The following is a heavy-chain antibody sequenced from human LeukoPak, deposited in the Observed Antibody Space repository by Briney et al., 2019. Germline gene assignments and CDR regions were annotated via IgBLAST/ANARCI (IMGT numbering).Heavy chain of an antibody. V-gene: IGHV4-34*01. CDR3: ARGKGRSSSWERYYYYYYYMDV. CDR1: GGSFSGYY. D-gene: IGHD6-13*01. Sequence: SETLSLTCAVYGGSFSGYYWSWIRQPPGKGLEWIGEINHSGSTNYNPSLKSRVTISVDTSKNQFSLKLSSVTAADTAVYYCARGKGRSSSWERYYYYYYYMDVWGKGTTITVSS. J-gene: IGHJ6*03. CDR2: INHSGST.